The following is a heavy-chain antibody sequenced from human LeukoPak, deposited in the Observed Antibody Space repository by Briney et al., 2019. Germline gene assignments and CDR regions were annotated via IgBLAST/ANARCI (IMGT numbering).Heavy chain of an antibody. D-gene: IGHD2-15*01. CDR2: IRYDGSNK. Sequence: GGSLRLSCAASGFTSSSYGMHWVRQAPGKGLEWVAFIRYDGSNKYYADSVKGRFTISRDNSKNTLYLQMNSLRAEDTAVYYCAKDWGYCSGGSCYSGAYWFDPWGQGTLVTVSS. J-gene: IGHJ5*02. CDR3: AKDWGYCSGGSCYSGAYWFDP. CDR1: GFTSSSYG. V-gene: IGHV3-30*02.